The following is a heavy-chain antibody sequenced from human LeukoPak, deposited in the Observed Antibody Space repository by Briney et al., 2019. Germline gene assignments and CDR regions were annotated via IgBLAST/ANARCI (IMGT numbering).Heavy chain of an antibody. D-gene: IGHD6-13*01. CDR1: GFTFNEYA. J-gene: IGHJ4*02. CDR2: INWNGGST. V-gene: IGHV3-20*04. CDR3: ARDLMGIAYRGAFYY. Sequence: GGSPRLSCAASGFTFNEYAMSWVRQAPGKGLEWVSGINWNGGSTGYADSVKGRFTISRDNAKNSLYLQMNSLRAEDTAVYYCARDLMGIAYRGAFYYWGQGTLVTVSS.